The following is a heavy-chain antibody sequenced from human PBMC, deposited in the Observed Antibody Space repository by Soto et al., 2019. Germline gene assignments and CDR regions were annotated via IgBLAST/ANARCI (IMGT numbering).Heavy chain of an antibody. CDR3: ARGGGYNDD. J-gene: IGHJ4*02. V-gene: IGHV4-59*01. CDR2: IYYSGST. D-gene: IGHD3-22*01. CDR1: GGSISSYY. Sequence: PSETLSLSCTVPGGSISSYYWSWIRQPPGKGLEWIGYIYYSGSTNYNPSLKSRVTISVDTSKNQFSLKLSSVTAADTAVYYCARGGGYNDDLGQGTLVRVSS.